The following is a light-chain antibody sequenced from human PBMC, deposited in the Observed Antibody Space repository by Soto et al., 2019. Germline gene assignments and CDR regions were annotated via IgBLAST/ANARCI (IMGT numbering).Light chain of an antibody. CDR3: SSYISTSTVNV. CDR2: DVS. V-gene: IGLV2-14*01. J-gene: IGLJ1*01. Sequence: QSVLTQPASVSGSPGHSITISCSGTSSDVGGYNYVSWYQQHPGKAPKLMIYDVSNRPSGVSNRFSGSKSGNTASLTISGLQAEDEADYYCSSYISTSTVNVFGTGTKVTVL. CDR1: SSDVGGYNY.